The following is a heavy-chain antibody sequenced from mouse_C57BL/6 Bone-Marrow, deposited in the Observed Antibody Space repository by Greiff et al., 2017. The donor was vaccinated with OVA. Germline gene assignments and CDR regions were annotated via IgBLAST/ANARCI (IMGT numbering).Heavy chain of an antibody. CDR2: IWSGGST. Sequence: VQVVESGPGLVQPSQCLSIPCTASGFSFTSYGVHWVRQSPGKGLEWLGVIWSGGSTDYNAAFISRLSISKDNSKSQVFFKMNSLQADDTAIYYCAKDTLDYWGQGTTLTVAS. CDR3: AKDTLDY. V-gene: IGHV2-2*01. J-gene: IGHJ2*01. CDR1: GFSFTSYG.